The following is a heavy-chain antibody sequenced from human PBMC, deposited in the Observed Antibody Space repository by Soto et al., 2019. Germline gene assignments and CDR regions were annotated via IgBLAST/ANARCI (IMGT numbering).Heavy chain of an antibody. J-gene: IGHJ4*02. CDR2: ISGSGINT. CDR3: AKLITAAGTGY. D-gene: IGHD6-13*01. V-gene: IGHV3-23*01. Sequence: EVQLLESGGGLVQPVGSLRLSCAASGFTFSSYAMSWVRQAPGKGLEWVSAISGSGINTYYADSVKGRFTISRDNSKNTLYLQMNSLRAEDTAIYYCAKLITAAGTGYWGQGTLVIVSS. CDR1: GFTFSSYA.